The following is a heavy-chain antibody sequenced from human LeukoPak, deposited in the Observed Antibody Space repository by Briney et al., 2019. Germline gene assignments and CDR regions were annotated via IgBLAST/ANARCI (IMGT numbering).Heavy chain of an antibody. CDR2: IYHSGST. D-gene: IGHD3-22*01. J-gene: IGHJ4*02. CDR1: GGSISGSNW. CDR3: ARVSTYYYDSSGPLDY. Sequence: SGTLSLTCAVSGGSISGSNWWSWVRQPPGKGLEWIGEIYHSGSTNYNPSLKSRVTISVDKSKNQFSLKLSSVTAADTAVYYCARVSTYYYDSSGPLDYWGQGTLVTVSS. V-gene: IGHV4-4*02.